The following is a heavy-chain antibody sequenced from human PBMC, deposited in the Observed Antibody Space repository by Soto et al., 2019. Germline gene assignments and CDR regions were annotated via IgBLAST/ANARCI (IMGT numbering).Heavy chain of an antibody. V-gene: IGHV3-33*01. CDR1: GFTFSSYG. Sequence: LRLSCAASGFTFSSYGMHWVRQAPGKGLEWVAVIWYDGSNKYYADSVKGRFTISRDNSKNTLYLQMNSLRAEDTAVYYCARDKLGFYGMDVWGQGTTVTVSS. CDR3: ARDKLGFYGMDV. J-gene: IGHJ6*02. CDR2: IWYDGSNK. D-gene: IGHD6-6*01.